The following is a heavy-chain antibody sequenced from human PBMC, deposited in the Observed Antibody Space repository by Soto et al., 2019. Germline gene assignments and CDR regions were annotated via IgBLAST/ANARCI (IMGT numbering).Heavy chain of an antibody. V-gene: IGHV4-39*01. CDR3: ARHAMLYYYDSSGYPDY. J-gene: IGHJ4*02. CDR2: IYHSGST. D-gene: IGHD3-22*01. Sequence: SETLSLTCTVSGGSIRSSNYYWGWIRQPPGKGLEWIGSIYHSGSTHHNPSLKSRVTLSVDTSKNQFSLKVNSVTAADTAVYYCARHAMLYYYDSSGYPDYWGQGTLVTVSS. CDR1: GGSIRSSNYY.